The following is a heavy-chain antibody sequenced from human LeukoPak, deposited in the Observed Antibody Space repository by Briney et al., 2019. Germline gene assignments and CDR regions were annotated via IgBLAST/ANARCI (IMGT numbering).Heavy chain of an antibody. Sequence: GVSLRLSCAASGFTFSSYEMNWVRQAPGKGLEWVSYISSSGSTIYYADSVKGRFTISRDNAKNSLYLQMNSLRAEDTAVYYCAREGSFYAYGMDVWGQGTTVTVSS. CDR2: ISSSGSTI. CDR1: GFTFSSYE. V-gene: IGHV3-48*03. D-gene: IGHD3-16*01. J-gene: IGHJ6*02. CDR3: AREGSFYAYGMDV.